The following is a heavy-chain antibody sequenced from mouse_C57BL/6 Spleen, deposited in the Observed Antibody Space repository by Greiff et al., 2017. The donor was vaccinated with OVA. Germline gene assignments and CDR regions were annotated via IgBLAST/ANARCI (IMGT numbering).Heavy chain of an antibody. Sequence: EVQLQESGPELVKPGASVKISCKASGYSFTGYYMNWVKQSPEKSLEWIGEINPSTGGTTYNQKFKAKATLTVDKSSSTAYMQLKSLTSEDSAVYYCAREESGYWGQGTTLTVSS. J-gene: IGHJ2*01. CDR3: AREESGY. CDR1: GYSFTGYY. V-gene: IGHV1-42*01. D-gene: IGHD6-2*01. CDR2: INPSTGGT.